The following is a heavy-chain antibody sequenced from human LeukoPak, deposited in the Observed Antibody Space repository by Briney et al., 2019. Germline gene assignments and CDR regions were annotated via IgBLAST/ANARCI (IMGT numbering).Heavy chain of an antibody. CDR2: IKEDGSEK. V-gene: IGHV3-7*01. CDR1: GFTFSRYW. D-gene: IGHD6-19*01. Sequence: GGSLRLSCAASGFTFSRYWMSWVRQAPGKGLEWVANIKEDGSEKDYVDSVKGRFTISRDNAKNSLYLEMNSLRGEDRAVYYCARDEVGGGFEIWGQGTMVTVSS. J-gene: IGHJ3*02. CDR3: ARDEVGGGFEI.